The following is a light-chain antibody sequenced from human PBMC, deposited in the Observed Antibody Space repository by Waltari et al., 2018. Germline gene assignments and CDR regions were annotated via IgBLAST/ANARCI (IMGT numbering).Light chain of an antibody. CDR3: QQSYSTPWT. V-gene: IGKV1-39*01. CDR1: QSISSY. J-gene: IGKJ1*01. Sequence: IQMTQSPSSLSASVGDRVTITCRASQSISSYLNWYQQKPGKAPKLLIYAASRLQSVVPSRFSGSGSGTDFTLTISSLQPEDFATYYCQQSYSTPWTFGQGTKVEIK. CDR2: AAS.